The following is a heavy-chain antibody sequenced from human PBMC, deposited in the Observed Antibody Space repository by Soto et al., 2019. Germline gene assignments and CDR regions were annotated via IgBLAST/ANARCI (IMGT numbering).Heavy chain of an antibody. Sequence: ASVKVSCKASGYTFTSYYIHWVRQAPGQGLEWMGIINPSGGSTSYAQKFQGRVTMTRDTSTSTVYMELSSLRSEDTAVYYCARGALPRYSSSDSDYNGFDPWGQGTLVTVSS. J-gene: IGHJ5*02. D-gene: IGHD6-6*01. CDR2: INPSGGST. CDR3: ARGALPRYSSSDSDYNGFDP. CDR1: GYTFTSYY. V-gene: IGHV1-46*01.